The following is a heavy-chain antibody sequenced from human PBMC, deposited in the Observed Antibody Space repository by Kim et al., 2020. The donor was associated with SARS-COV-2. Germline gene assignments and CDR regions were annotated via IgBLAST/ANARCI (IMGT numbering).Heavy chain of an antibody. J-gene: IGHJ4*02. CDR1: GFTFSSYA. V-gene: IGHV3-23*01. D-gene: IGHD6-19*01. CDR3: AKWGGQWLGHFDY. CDR2: ISGSGGST. Sequence: GGSLRLSCAAYGFTFSSYAMSWVRQAPGKGLEWVSAISGSGGSTYYADSVKGRFTISRDNSKNTLYLQMNSLRAEDTAVYYCAKWGGQWLGHFDYWGQGTLVTVSS.